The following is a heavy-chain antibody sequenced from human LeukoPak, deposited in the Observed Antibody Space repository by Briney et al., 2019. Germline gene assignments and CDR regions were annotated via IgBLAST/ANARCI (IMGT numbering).Heavy chain of an antibody. CDR2: IIPMFGTT. J-gene: IGHJ5*02. Sequence: SVTVSCKASGGTFSSYAISWVRQAPGQGLEWMGVIIPMFGTTTYAQRFQGRVTITADKSTSTAYMELSSLRSEDTAVYYCARDSYRTRNYNWFDPWGQGTLVTVSS. CDR1: GGTFSSYA. D-gene: IGHD1-7*01. V-gene: IGHV1-69*06. CDR3: ARDSYRTRNYNWFDP.